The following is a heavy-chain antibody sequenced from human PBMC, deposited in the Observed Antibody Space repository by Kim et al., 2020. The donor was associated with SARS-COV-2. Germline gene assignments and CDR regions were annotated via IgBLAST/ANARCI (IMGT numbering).Heavy chain of an antibody. J-gene: IGHJ3*02. V-gene: IGHV4-59*08. D-gene: IGHD1-26*01. Sequence: SETLSLTCTVSGGSISSYYWSWIRQPPGKGLEWIGYIYYSGSTNYNPSLKSRVTISVDTSKNQFSLKLSSVTAADTAVYYCARLIFVDWELPNGYAFDIWGQGTMVTVSS. CDR2: IYYSGST. CDR3: ARLIFVDWELPNGYAFDI. CDR1: GGSISSYY.